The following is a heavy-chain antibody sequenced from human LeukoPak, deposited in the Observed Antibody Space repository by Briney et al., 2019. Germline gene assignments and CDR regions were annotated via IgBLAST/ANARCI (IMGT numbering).Heavy chain of an antibody. CDR3: ANLYAAAGTYGVSNFDY. Sequence: GGSLRLSCAASGFTFSSYGMHWVRQAPGKGLEWVAVISYDGSNKYYADSVKGRFTISGDNSKNTLYLQMNSLRAGDTAVYYCANLYAAAGTYGVSNFDYWGQGTLVTVSS. J-gene: IGHJ4*02. CDR1: GFTFSSYG. V-gene: IGHV3-30*18. D-gene: IGHD6-13*01. CDR2: ISYDGSNK.